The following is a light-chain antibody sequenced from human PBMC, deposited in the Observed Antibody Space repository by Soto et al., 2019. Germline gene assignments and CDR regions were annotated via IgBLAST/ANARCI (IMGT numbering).Light chain of an antibody. Sequence: AIQLTQSPSSLSASVGDRVTITCRASQGISSALAWYQQKPGKAPTLLISAASTLQSGVPSRFSGSGKGTHFTLSISDLRPEDFATYYCQQTYAAPLTFGGGTKVDIK. J-gene: IGKJ4*01. CDR2: AAS. CDR1: QGISSA. CDR3: QQTYAAPLT. V-gene: IGKV1-13*02.